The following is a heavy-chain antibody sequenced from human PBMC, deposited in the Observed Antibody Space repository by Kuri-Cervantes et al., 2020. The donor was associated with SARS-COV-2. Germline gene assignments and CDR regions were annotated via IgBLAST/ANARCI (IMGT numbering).Heavy chain of an antibody. J-gene: IGHJ4*02. Sequence: SATLSLTCAVYGGSFSGYYWSWIRQPPGKGLEWIGEINHSGSTNYNPSLKSRVTISVDTSKNQFSLKLSSVTAADTAVYYCARGRIRPFDYWGQGTLVTVSS. CDR3: ARGRIRPFDY. V-gene: IGHV4-34*01. CDR1: GGSFSGYY. CDR2: INHSGST.